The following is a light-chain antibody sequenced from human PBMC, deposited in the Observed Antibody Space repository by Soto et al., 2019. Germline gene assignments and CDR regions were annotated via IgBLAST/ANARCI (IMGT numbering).Light chain of an antibody. CDR2: AAS. Sequence: DIQMTQSPSSLSASVGDRVTITCRASQSISSYLNWYQQKPGKAPKLLIYAASSLQSVVPSRFSGSGSWTDFTLTISSLQPEDFATYYSQQSYSTPRTFGQGTKLEIK. J-gene: IGKJ2*01. V-gene: IGKV1-39*01. CDR1: QSISSY. CDR3: QQSYSTPRT.